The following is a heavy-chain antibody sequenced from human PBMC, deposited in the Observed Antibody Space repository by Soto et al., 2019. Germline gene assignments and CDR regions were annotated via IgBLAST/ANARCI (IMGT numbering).Heavy chain of an antibody. D-gene: IGHD6-13*01. V-gene: IGHV1-2*04. CDR2: INPNSGGT. J-gene: IGHJ5*02. CDR3: ARETAAAFDP. Sequence: GASVKVSCKXSGYTFTGYYMHWVRQAPGQGLEWMGWINPNSGGTNYAQKFQGWVTMSRDTSISTAYMELSRLRSDDTAVYYCARETAAAFDPWGQGTLVTVSS. CDR1: GYTFTGYY.